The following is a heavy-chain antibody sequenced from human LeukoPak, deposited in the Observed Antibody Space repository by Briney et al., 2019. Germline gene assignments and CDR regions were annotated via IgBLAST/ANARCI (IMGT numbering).Heavy chain of an antibody. V-gene: IGHV1-69*13. CDR3: ASHPITMVRGDI. D-gene: IGHD3-10*01. CDR2: IIPIFGTA. CDR1: GGTFSIYA. Sequence: AASVNVSCKASGGTFSIYAISWVRQAPGQGLEWMGGIIPIFGTANYAQKFQGRVTITADESTSTAYMELSSLRSEDTAVYYCASHPITMVRGDIWGQGTMVTVSS. J-gene: IGHJ3*02.